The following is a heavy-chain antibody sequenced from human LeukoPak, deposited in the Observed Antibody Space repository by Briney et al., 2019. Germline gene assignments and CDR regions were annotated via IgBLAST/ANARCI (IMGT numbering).Heavy chain of an antibody. CDR3: ARDQGITPAGTGY. CDR2: ISAYNGNT. CDR1: GYTFTNYG. D-gene: IGHD6-13*01. Sequence: ASVKVSCKASGYTFTNYGFSWARQAPGQGLEWMGWISAYNGNTNYAQKLQGRVTLTTDTSTNTAYMELRSLRSDDTAVYYCARDQGITPAGTGYWGQGTLVTVSS. V-gene: IGHV1-18*01. J-gene: IGHJ4*02.